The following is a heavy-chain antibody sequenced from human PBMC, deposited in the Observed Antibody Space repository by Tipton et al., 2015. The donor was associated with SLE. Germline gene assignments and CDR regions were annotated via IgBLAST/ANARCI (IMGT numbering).Heavy chain of an antibody. J-gene: IGHJ3*01. CDR3: ATLSGRDM. V-gene: IGHV3-21*01. CDR2: ISGSTNYV. D-gene: IGHD6-19*01. Sequence: SLRLSCAASGFTFSSYSMNWVRQAPGKGLEWVSSISGSTNYVNYADSVRGRFTLSRDNFRKTLVLQMNSLRPEDTAVYYCATLSGRDMWGQGTMVTVPS. CDR1: GFTFSSYS.